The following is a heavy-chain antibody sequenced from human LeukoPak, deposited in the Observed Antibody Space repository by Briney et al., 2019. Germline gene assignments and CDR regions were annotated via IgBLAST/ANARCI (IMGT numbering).Heavy chain of an antibody. CDR2: INTNTGNP. V-gene: IGHV7-4-1*02. CDR1: GYTFTSYA. D-gene: IGHD6-13*01. CDR3: ASHDPGYSSSWSTFDY. J-gene: IGHJ4*02. Sequence: ASVKVSCKASGYTFTSYAMNWVRQAPGQGLEWMGWINTNTGNPTYAQGFTGRFVFSLDTSVSTAYLQISSLKAEDTAVYYCASHDPGYSSSWSTFDYWGQGTLVTVSS.